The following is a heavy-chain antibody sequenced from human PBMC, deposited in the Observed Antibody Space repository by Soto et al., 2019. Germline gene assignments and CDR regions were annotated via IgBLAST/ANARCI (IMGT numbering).Heavy chain of an antibody. Sequence: ASETLSLSCTVSDGSSSSRDYYCSWNRQPPGKGLEWIGYIYYSGSTNYNPSLKSRVTISVDTSKNQFSLKLTSVTAADTAVYYCARDKITGLFDYWGQGTLVTVSS. J-gene: IGHJ4*02. D-gene: IGHD2-8*02. CDR1: DGSSSSRDYY. CDR2: IYYSGST. CDR3: ARDKITGLFDY. V-gene: IGHV4-30-4*01.